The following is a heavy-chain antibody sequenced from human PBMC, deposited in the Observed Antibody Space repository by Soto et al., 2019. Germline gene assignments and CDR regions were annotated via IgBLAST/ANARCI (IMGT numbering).Heavy chain of an antibody. V-gene: IGHV3-30*18. D-gene: IGHD3-16*01. CDR2: ISYDGSNK. Sequence: QVQLVESGGGVVQPGRSLRLSCAASGFTFSSYGMHWVRQAPGKGLEWVAVISYDGSNKYYAESVKGRFTISRDNSKNTLYLPMTSLRAEDTAVYYCAQDQGAASGMDVWGQGTTVTFSS. CDR1: GFTFSSYG. CDR3: AQDQGAASGMDV. J-gene: IGHJ6*02.